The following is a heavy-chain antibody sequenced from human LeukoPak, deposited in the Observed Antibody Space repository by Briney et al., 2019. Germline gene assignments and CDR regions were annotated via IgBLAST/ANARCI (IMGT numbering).Heavy chain of an antibody. V-gene: IGHV3-48*01. J-gene: IGHJ4*02. CDR3: AKDRLLNCRGDCYIFDY. D-gene: IGHD2-21*02. Sequence: GGSLRLSCAASGFTFSTYAMDWVRQAPEKRLEWVSYLCSIINVIYHADSVKGRFTISRDNSKNTLYLQVSGLRTEDTAVYYCAKDRLLNCRGDCYIFDYWGQGTVVTVSS. CDR2: LCSIINVI. CDR1: GFTFSTYA.